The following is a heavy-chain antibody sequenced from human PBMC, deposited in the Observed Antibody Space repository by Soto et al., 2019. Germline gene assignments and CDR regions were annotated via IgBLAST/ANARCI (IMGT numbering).Heavy chain of an antibody. V-gene: IGHV3-30-3*01. CDR2: ISYAGSNK. CDR3: ARPLWRDDYNWGYFDL. D-gene: IGHD4-4*01. CDR1: GFTFSRYA. Sequence: QVQLVESGGGVVQPGRSLRLSCAASGFTFSRYAMHWVRQAPGKGLEWVEVISYAGSNKYYADSVKGRFTISRDNSKNTLYLQMNSLRTEDTAVYYCARPLWRDDYNWGYFDLWGRGTLVTVSS. J-gene: IGHJ2*01.